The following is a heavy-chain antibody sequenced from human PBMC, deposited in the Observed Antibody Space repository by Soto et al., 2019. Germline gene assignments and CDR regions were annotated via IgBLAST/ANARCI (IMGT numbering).Heavy chain of an antibody. Sequence: QVQLVESGGGVAQPGRSLRLSCAASGFTFSSYAMHWVRQAPGKGLEWVAVISYDGSNKYYADSVKGRFTISRDNSKNTLYLQMNSLRDEDTAVYYCARDIVATTRGGSYYCGKDVWGQGTMVTVSS. CDR1: GFTFSSYA. J-gene: IGHJ6*02. V-gene: IGHV3-30-3*01. D-gene: IGHD5-12*01. CDR3: ARDIVATTRGGSYYCGKDV. CDR2: ISYDGSNK.